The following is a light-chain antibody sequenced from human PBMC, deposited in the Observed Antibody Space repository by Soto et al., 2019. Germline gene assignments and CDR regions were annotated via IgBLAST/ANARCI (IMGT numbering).Light chain of an antibody. CDR1: QSIGNA. Sequence: AIQMTHSPSSLPASVGDRVTISCRASQSIGNALGWYQQKPGKHPKVLIYGASNLQSRVPPRFSGSGSGADFTLAISCLQPEDSATYYCLQDINYPWTFGQGTKVEIK. V-gene: IGKV1-6*01. CDR3: LQDINYPWT. J-gene: IGKJ1*01. CDR2: GAS.